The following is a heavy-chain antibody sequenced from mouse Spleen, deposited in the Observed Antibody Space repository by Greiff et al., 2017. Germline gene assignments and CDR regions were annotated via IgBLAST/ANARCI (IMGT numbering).Heavy chain of an antibody. Sequence: VKVVESGPELVKPGASVKMSCKASGYTFTDYVISWVKQRTGQGLEWIGEIYPGSGSTYYNEKFKGKATLTADKSSNTAYMQLSSLTSEDSAVYFCARGDYGSSSWFAYWGQGTLVTVSA. J-gene: IGHJ3*01. D-gene: IGHD1-1*01. V-gene: IGHV1-77*01. CDR1: GYTFTDYV. CDR3: ARGDYGSSSWFAY. CDR2: IYPGSGST.